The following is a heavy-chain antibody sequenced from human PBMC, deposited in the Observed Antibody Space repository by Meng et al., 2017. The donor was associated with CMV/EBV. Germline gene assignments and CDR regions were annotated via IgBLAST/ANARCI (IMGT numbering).Heavy chain of an antibody. V-gene: IGHV4-30-4*08. CDR1: GGSISSGDYY. J-gene: IGHJ4*02. CDR2: IYYSGST. CDR3: ARDNRRGGVDY. D-gene: IGHD3-3*01. Sequence: VHVREPRPGLVQPSQTPSLTCTVSGGSISSGDYYWSWIRQPPGKGLEWIGYIYYSGSTYYNPSLKSRVTISVDTSKNQFSLKLSSVTAADTAVYYCARDNRRGGVDYWGQGTLVTVSS.